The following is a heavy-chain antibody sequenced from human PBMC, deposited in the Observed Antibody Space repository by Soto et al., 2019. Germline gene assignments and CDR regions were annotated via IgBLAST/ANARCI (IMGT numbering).Heavy chain of an antibody. Sequence: ASVKVSCKASGYTFTSYAMHWVRQAPGQRLEWMGWINAGNGNTKYSQKFQGRVTITRDTSASTAYMELSSLRSEDTAVYYCASSPKVYTNHYYHLDVWGKGTTVTVSS. V-gene: IGHV1-3*01. D-gene: IGHD2-8*01. CDR1: GYTFTSYA. J-gene: IGHJ6*03. CDR3: ASSPKVYTNHYYHLDV. CDR2: INAGNGNT.